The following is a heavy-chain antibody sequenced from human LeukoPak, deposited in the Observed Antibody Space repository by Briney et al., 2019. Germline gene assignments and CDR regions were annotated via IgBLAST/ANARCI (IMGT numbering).Heavy chain of an antibody. Sequence: SETLSLTXTVSGGSISSYYWSWIRQPPGKGLEWIGYIYYSGSTNYNPSLKSRVTISVDTSKNQFSLKLSSVTAADTAVYYCARAGYSYGPFHYWGQGTLVTVSS. D-gene: IGHD5-18*01. CDR2: IYYSGST. V-gene: IGHV4-59*01. CDR3: ARAGYSYGPFHY. CDR1: GGSISSYY. J-gene: IGHJ4*02.